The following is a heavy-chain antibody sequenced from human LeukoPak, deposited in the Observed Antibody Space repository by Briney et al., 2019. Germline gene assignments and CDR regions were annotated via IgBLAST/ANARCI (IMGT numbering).Heavy chain of an antibody. V-gene: IGHV3-13*01. CDR1: GFTVSSYA. J-gene: IGHJ4*02. CDR2: LGIAGDT. Sequence: GGSLRLSCAASGFTVSSYAMHWVRQHIGKGLEWVSALGIAGDTFYPGSVKGRFTISRENAKNSLYLQMNSLRAEDTAMYYCARQKQSHGNFDYWGQGTLVTVSS. D-gene: IGHD1-26*01. CDR3: ARQKQSHGNFDY.